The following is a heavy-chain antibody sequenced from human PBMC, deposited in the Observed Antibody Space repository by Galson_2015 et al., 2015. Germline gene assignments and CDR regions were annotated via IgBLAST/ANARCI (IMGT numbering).Heavy chain of an antibody. Sequence: SLRLSCAASGFTFTNYVMSWIRQAPGKGLEWVSSITGSDDKTYSADSVKGRFPISRDNSKNTLDLQMNSLGVEDTALYYCAKGRFPPSPIPSATRKTDFDSWGHGTLVTVSS. CDR2: ITGSDDKT. V-gene: IGHV3-23*01. D-gene: IGHD2-15*01. CDR1: GFTFTNYV. CDR3: AKGRFPPSPIPSATRKTDFDS. J-gene: IGHJ4*01.